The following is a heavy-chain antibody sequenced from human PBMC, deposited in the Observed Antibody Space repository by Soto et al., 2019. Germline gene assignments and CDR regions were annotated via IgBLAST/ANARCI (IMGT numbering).Heavy chain of an antibody. D-gene: IGHD3-10*01. J-gene: IGHJ4*02. V-gene: IGHV5-51*01. CDR2: IYPGDSDT. Sequence: GESLKISCKGSGYIFTSHWIGWVRQMPGKGLEWLGIIYPGDSDTRYSPSFQGQVTISADKSISTAYLQWSSLKASDTAMYYCARPWRMDYGSGSYTVRYWGQGTLVTVSS. CDR3: ARPWRMDYGSGSYTVRY. CDR1: GYIFTSHW.